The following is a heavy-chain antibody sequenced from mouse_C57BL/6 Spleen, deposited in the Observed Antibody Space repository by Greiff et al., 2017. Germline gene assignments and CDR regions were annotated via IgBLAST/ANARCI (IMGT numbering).Heavy chain of an antibody. V-gene: IGHV1-72*01. CDR2: IDPNSGGT. D-gene: IGHD1-1*01. CDR1: GYTFTSYW. J-gene: IGHJ3*01. Sequence: QVQLQQPGAELVKPGASVKLSCKASGYTFTSYWMHWVKQRPGRGLEWIGSIDPNSGGTKYNEKFKSKATLTVDKTSSTAYMQLSSLTSEDSAVYYCANPYYYGSNPFAYWGQGTLVTVSA. CDR3: ANPYYYGSNPFAY.